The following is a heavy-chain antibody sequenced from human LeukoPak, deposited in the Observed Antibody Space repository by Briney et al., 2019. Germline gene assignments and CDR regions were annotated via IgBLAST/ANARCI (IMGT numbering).Heavy chain of an antibody. CDR3: ARDPGLYCSGGSCPGY. CDR2: ISSSSSDT. J-gene: IGHJ4*02. CDR1: GFTFSSYS. D-gene: IGHD2-15*01. V-gene: IGHV3-21*01. Sequence: PGGSLRLSYAASGFTFSSYSMNWVRQAPGKGLEWVSSISSSSSDTNYADSVKGRFTISRDNARNSLYLQMNSLRAEDTAVYYCARDPGLYCSGGSCPGYWGQGTLVTVSS.